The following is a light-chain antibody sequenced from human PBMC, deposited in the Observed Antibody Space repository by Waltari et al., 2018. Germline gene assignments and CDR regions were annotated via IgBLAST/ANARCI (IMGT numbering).Light chain of an antibody. CDR1: QGLTNW. Sequence: DIQMTQSPSTLSASVGDKVTITCRSSQGLTNWLAWYQQKPGKAPTLLIYEASTLESGVPSRFSGSGSGAEFTLTISSLQPDDFATYYCQMYTTYSQTFGGGTKVEMK. J-gene: IGKJ4*01. CDR2: EAS. V-gene: IGKV1-5*03. CDR3: QMYTTYSQT.